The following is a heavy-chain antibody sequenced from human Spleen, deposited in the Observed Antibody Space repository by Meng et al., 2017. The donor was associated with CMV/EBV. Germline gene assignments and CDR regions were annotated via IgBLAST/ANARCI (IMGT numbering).Heavy chain of an antibody. CDR3: ARYIAGVAGAFDI. CDR1: GYTFTSYD. J-gene: IGHJ3*02. Sequence: ASVKVSCKASGYTFTSYDINWVRQATGQGLEWMGWMNPNSGNTGYAQKFQGRVTITRDTSISTAYTELSSLRSEDTAVYYCARYIAGVAGAFDIWGQGTMVTVSS. D-gene: IGHD3-10*01. CDR2: MNPNSGNT. V-gene: IGHV1-8*03.